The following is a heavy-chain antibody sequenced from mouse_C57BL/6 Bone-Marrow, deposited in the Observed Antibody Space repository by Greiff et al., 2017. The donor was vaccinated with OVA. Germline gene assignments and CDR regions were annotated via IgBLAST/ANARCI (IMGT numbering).Heavy chain of an antibody. CDR1: GYTFTSYW. V-gene: IGHV1-7*01. CDR2: INPSSGYT. Sequence: QVQLQQSGAELAKPGASVKLSCKASGYTFTSYWMHWVKQRPGQGLEWIGYINPSSGYTKYNQKFKDTATLTADKSSSTAYMQLSRLTYEDSAVYYCARWGVLRFPFDYWGQGTTLTVSS. D-gene: IGHD1-1*01. CDR3: ARWGVLRFPFDY. J-gene: IGHJ2*01.